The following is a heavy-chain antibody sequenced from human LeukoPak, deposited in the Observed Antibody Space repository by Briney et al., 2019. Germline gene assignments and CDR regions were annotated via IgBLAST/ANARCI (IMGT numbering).Heavy chain of an antibody. CDR2: IYSADSA. CDR1: GFIVSRNY. V-gene: IGHV3-53*01. J-gene: IGHJ4*02. D-gene: IGHD1-26*01. CDR3: AREVGGGATNYFDY. Sequence: PGGSLRLSCAVSGFIVSRNYMSWVRQAPGKGLEWVSGIYSADSAYYADSVRGRFTISRDNSKNTLYLQMNSLRADDTAVYYCAREVGGGATNYFDYWGQGIQVTVSS.